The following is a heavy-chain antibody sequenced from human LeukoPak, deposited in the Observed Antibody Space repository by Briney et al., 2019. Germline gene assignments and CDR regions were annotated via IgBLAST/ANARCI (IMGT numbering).Heavy chain of an antibody. Sequence: SETLSLTCTVSGGSISSYYWSWIRQPPGKGLEWIGEINHSGSTNYNPSLKSRVTISVDTSKNQFSLKLSSVTAADTAVYYCARAKYSSSWYTHILHGMDVWGQGTTVTVSS. V-gene: IGHV4-34*01. CDR2: INHSGST. J-gene: IGHJ6*02. D-gene: IGHD6-13*01. CDR1: GGSISSYY. CDR3: ARAKYSSSWYTHILHGMDV.